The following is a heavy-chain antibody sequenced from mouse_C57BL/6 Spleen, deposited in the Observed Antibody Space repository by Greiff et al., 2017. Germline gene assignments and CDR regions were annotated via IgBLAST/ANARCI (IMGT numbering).Heavy chain of an antibody. V-gene: IGHV1-59*01. CDR1: GYTFTSYW. J-gene: IGHJ2*01. D-gene: IGHD4-1*01. CDR3: ARHWDVNY. CDR2: IDPSDSYT. Sequence: QVQLQQPGAELVRPGPSVKLSCKASGYTFTSYWMHWVKQRPGQGLEWIGVIDPSDSYTNYNQKFKGKATLTVDKSSSTAYMQLSSLTSEDSAVYYCARHWDVNYWGQGTTLTVSS.